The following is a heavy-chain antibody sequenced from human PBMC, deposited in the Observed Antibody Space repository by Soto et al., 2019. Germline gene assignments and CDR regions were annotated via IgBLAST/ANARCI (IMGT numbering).Heavy chain of an antibody. Sequence: ASVKVSCKASGGTFSSYAISWVRQAPGQGLEWMGGIIPSFGTANYAQKFQGRVTITADESTSTAYMELSSLRSEDTAVYYCASGEGNYYNYGMDXWGQGSTVTVS. CDR2: IIPSFGTA. CDR3: ASGEGNYYNYGMDX. V-gene: IGHV1-69*13. J-gene: IGHJ6*02. CDR1: GGTFSSYA.